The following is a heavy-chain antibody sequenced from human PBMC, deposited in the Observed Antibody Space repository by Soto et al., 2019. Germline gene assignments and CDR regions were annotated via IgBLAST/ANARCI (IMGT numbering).Heavy chain of an antibody. V-gene: IGHV2-5*02. Sequence: QITLKESGPPLVIPTQTLTLTCAFSGFSLSTSGVGVGWIRQPPGKALEWLAVIYWDDSKHYSPSLRSRLTITEDTSKNQVVLTMTNMDPMDTGTYYCAHKGPEDWPLDYWGQGTLVTVSS. D-gene: IGHD3-9*01. CDR1: GFSLSTSGVG. CDR2: IYWDDSK. CDR3: AHKGPEDWPLDY. J-gene: IGHJ4*02.